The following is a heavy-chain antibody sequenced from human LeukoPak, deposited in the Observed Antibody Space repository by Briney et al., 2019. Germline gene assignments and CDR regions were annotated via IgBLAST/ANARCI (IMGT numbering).Heavy chain of an antibody. J-gene: IGHJ3*02. D-gene: IGHD2-21*01. V-gene: IGHV3-11*01. CDR3: AREPLAYCGGDCYETHAFDI. CDR2: ISSSGSTI. Sequence: GGSLRLSCAASGFTFSDYYMSWIRQAPGKGLEWVSYISSSGSTIYYADPVKGRFTISRDNAKNSLYLQMNSLRAEDTAVYYCAREPLAYCGGDCYETHAFDIWGQGTMVTVSS. CDR1: GFTFSDYY.